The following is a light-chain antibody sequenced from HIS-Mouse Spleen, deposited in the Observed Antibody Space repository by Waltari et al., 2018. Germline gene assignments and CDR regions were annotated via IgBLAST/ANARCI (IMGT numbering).Light chain of an antibody. CDR1: ALPKKS. Sequence: SYELTQPPSVSVSPGQTARITCSGDALPKKSAYWYQQKSGQAPVLVIYEDSKRPSGTPERFSGSSSGTMATLTISGAQVEDEADYYCYSTDSSGNLVVFGGGTKLTVL. J-gene: IGLJ2*01. CDR3: YSTDSSGNLVV. V-gene: IGLV3-10*01. CDR2: EDS.